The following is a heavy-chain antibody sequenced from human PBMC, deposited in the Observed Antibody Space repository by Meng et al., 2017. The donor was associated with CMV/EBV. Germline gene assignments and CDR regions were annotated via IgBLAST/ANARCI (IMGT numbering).Heavy chain of an antibody. CDR2: ISGSGGRT. V-gene: IGHV3-23*01. J-gene: IGHJ4*02. Sequence: GESLKISCAASGFTFSSYAMSWVRQAPGKGLEWVSAISGSGGRTYYADSVKGRFTISRDNSKNTLYLQMNSLRAEDTAVYYCAKGVHDFWSGYYLYWGQGTLVTVSS. D-gene: IGHD3-3*01. CDR1: GFTFSSYA. CDR3: AKGVHDFWSGYYLY.